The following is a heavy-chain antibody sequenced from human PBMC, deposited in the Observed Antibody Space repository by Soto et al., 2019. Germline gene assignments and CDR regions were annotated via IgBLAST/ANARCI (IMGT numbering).Heavy chain of an antibody. Sequence: GRALRVSCAASGLICINLWMTWVRQAPGKGLEWVANIALDSTTRVYVDSVKGRFTISRDNARNSLYLQMSSLRVEDTAVYYCATIKPGGYDYFDYWGQGTQVTVSS. D-gene: IGHD2-8*02. CDR2: IALDSTTR. J-gene: IGHJ4*02. V-gene: IGHV3-7*01. CDR3: ATIKPGGYDYFDY. CDR1: GLICINLW.